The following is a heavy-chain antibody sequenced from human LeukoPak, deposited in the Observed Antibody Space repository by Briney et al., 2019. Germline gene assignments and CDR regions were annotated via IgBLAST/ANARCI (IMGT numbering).Heavy chain of an antibody. Sequence: SETLSLTCTVSGGSISNHYWSWIRQPPGKGLEWIGEINHSGSTNYNPSLKSRVTISVDTSKNQFSLKLSSVTAADTAVYYCARALAVAGYFDYWGQGTLVTVSS. CDR2: INHSGST. J-gene: IGHJ4*02. V-gene: IGHV4-34*01. CDR1: GGSISNHY. CDR3: ARALAVAGYFDY. D-gene: IGHD6-19*01.